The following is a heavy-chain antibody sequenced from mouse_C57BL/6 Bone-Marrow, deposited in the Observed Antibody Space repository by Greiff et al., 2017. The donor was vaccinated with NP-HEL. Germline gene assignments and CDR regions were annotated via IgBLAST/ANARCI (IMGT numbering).Heavy chain of an antibody. J-gene: IGHJ2*01. Sequence: DVKLVESGGGLVQPGGSLSLSCAASGFTFTDYYMSWVRQPPGKALEWLGFLRNKANGYTTEYSASVKGRFTISRDNSQSISYLQMNARRAEDSATDYGARDGGSSYYCDYWGQGTTLTVSS. CDR3: ARDGGSSYYCDY. V-gene: IGHV7-3*01. CDR2: LRNKANGYTT. CDR1: GFTFTDYY. D-gene: IGHD1-1*01.